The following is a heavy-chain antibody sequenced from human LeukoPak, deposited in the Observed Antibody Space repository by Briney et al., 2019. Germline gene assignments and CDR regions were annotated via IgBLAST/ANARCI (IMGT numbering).Heavy chain of an antibody. J-gene: IGHJ4*02. CDR2: IIPILGIA. Sequence: ASVKVSCKASGGTFSSYAISWVRQAPGQGLEWMGRIIPILGIANYARKFQGRVKITADKSTSTAYMELSSLRSEDTAVYYCARDPDATHKLDYWGQGTLVTVSS. CDR3: ARDPDATHKLDY. CDR1: GGTFSSYA. V-gene: IGHV1-69*04. D-gene: IGHD1-14*01.